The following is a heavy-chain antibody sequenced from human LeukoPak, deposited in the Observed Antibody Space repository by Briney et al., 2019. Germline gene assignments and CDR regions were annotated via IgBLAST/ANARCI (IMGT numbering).Heavy chain of an antibody. D-gene: IGHD3-16*01. CDR1: GGSISSYY. Sequence: SETLSLTCTVSGGSISSYYWSWIRQPPGKGLEWIGYIYYSGITNYNPSLESRVTISVDTSENQFSLKLSSVTAADTAVYYCARDYAGMGYFDYWGQGSLVTVSS. CDR2: IYYSGIT. CDR3: ARDYAGMGYFDY. J-gene: IGHJ4*02. V-gene: IGHV4-59*01.